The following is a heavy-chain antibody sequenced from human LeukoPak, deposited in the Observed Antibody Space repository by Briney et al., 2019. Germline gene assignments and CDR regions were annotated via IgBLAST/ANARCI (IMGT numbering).Heavy chain of an antibody. J-gene: IGHJ4*02. CDR3: AKSRYTSSNTNDY. Sequence: GGSMRLSCAASGFTFSNYAMSWVRQAPGKGLQWVSTITSGGSTYYADSVKGRFTISRDSPKNTLYLQMNSLRAEDTAVYYCAKSRYTSSNTNDYWGQGTLVTVSS. D-gene: IGHD2-2*02. CDR1: GFTFSNYA. V-gene: IGHV3-23*01. CDR2: ITSGGST.